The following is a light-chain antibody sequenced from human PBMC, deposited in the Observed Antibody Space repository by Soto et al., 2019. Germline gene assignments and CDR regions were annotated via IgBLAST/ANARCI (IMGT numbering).Light chain of an antibody. CDR2: GAS. Sequence: MVTTQWPDTLSVSAGERPRRSCMASQSISSNLAWYQQKPGQAPRLLIYGASTRATGIPARFSGSGSGAEFTLTISSLQSEDFAVYYCQQYNNGPLTFAGGTKVDIK. CDR3: QQYNNGPLT. V-gene: IGKV3-15*01. J-gene: IGKJ4*01. CDR1: QSISSN.